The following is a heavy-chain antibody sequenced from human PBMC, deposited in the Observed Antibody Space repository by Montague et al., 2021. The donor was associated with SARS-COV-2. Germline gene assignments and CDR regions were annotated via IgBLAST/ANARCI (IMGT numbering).Heavy chain of an antibody. V-gene: IGHV4-39*01. J-gene: IGHJ3*02. CDR3: ARPLVRGVPKAFDI. D-gene: IGHD3-10*01. CDR1: GGSITRNYY. Sequence: SETLSLTCTVSGGSITRNYYWGWIRQPPGKGLEWFGNIYYSGTTFINPSLESRGTISVDASKNQFSLNLTSVTAADTAVYYCARPLVRGVPKAFDIWGQGALVIVSS. CDR2: IYYSGTT.